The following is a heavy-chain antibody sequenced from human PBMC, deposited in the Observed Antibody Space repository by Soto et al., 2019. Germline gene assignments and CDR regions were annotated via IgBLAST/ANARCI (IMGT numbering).Heavy chain of an antibody. CDR1: GGSFRGYY. CDR3: ARGRDYYGSGSYYLTFFDY. D-gene: IGHD3-10*01. J-gene: IGHJ4*02. Sequence: PSETLSLTCAVYGGSFRGYYWSWIRQPPGKGLEWIGEINHSGSTNYNPSLKSRVTISVDTSKNQFSLKLSSVTAADTAVYYCARGRDYYGSGSYYLTFFDYWGQGTLVTVSS. CDR2: INHSGST. V-gene: IGHV4-34*01.